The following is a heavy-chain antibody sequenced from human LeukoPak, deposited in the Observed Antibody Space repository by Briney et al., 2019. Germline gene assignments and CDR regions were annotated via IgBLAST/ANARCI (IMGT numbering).Heavy chain of an antibody. CDR1: GYSISSGYY. V-gene: IGHV4-38-2*02. Sequence: SETLSLTCTVSGYSISSGYYWGWIRQPPGKGLEWIGSIYHSGSTYYNPSLKSRVTISVDTSKNQFSLKLSSVTAADTAVYYCARDPFYDYVWGSHRSSAGYFDYWGQGTLVTVSS. CDR2: IYHSGST. J-gene: IGHJ4*02. D-gene: IGHD3-16*02. CDR3: ARDPFYDYVWGSHRSSAGYFDY.